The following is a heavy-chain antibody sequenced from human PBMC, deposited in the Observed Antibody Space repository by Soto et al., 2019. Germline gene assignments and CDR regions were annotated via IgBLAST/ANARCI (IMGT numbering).Heavy chain of an antibody. CDR1: GFTVSSNY. Sequence: AGGSLRLSCAASGFTVSSNYMSWVRQAPGKGLEWVSVIYSGGSTYYADSVKGRFTISRDNSKNTLYLQMNSLRAEDTAVYYCARVPYSSSWYYFDYWGQGTLVTVSS. J-gene: IGHJ4*02. CDR2: IYSGGST. V-gene: IGHV3-53*01. CDR3: ARVPYSSSWYYFDY. D-gene: IGHD6-13*01.